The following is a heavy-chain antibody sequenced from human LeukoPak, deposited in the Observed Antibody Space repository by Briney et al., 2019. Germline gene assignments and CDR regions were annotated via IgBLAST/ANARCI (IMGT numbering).Heavy chain of an antibody. D-gene: IGHD5-18*01. J-gene: IGHJ4*02. Sequence: PGGSLRLSCAASRFTFSNYAMHWVRQAPGKGLEWVAVISYDESNKYYADSVKGRFTISRDNSKNTLSLQMNSLRAEDTAVYYCAKVGYSYGQDYWGQGTLVTVSS. CDR1: RFTFSNYA. CDR2: ISYDESNK. V-gene: IGHV3-30*04. CDR3: AKVGYSYGQDY.